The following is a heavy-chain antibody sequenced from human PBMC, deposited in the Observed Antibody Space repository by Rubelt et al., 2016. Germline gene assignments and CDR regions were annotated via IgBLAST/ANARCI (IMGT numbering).Heavy chain of an antibody. CDR3: ARDADSGHIDY. J-gene: IGHJ4*02. CDR2: INHSGST. CDR1: GGSFSGYY. Sequence: QVQLQQWGAGLLKPSETLSLTCAVYGGSFSGYYWSWIRQPPGKGLEWIGEINHSGSTNYNPFLKSRVTISVDTSKNQFSLKLSSVTAADTAVYYCARDADSGHIDYWGQGTLVTVSS. V-gene: IGHV4-34*01.